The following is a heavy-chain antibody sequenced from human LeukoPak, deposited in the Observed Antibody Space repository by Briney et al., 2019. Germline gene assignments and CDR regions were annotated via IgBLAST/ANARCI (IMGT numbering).Heavy chain of an antibody. D-gene: IGHD3-10*01. CDR3: ATQTGSGLFTLP. CDR1: GGSFSGHY. Sequence: PSETLSLTCAVYGGSFSGHYWSWIRQPPGKGLEWIGEINHSGSTNYNPSLKSRVTISIESSKNQISLRLTSVTATDTAMYYCATQTGSGLFTLPGGQGTLVTVSS. J-gene: IGHJ1*01. V-gene: IGHV4-34*01. CDR2: INHSGST.